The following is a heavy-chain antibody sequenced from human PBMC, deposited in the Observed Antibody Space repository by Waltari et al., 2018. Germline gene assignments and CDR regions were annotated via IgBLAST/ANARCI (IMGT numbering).Heavy chain of an antibody. J-gene: IGHJ4*02. Sequence: EVHLVESGEGLVQPGGSLGLSCAASGFTVSSDFMSWVRQAPGKGLEWVSVIQSDGTTYYADSVKGRFTVSRDTSKNTVYLQMNSLRDEDTAVYYCARHDYGGYWGQGTLVTVSS. CDR1: GFTVSSDF. D-gene: IGHD4-17*01. CDR3: ARHDYGGY. CDR2: IQSDGTT. V-gene: IGHV3-66*04.